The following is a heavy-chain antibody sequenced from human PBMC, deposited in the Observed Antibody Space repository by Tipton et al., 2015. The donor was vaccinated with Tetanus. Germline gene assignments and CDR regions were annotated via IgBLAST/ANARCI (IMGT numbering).Heavy chain of an antibody. D-gene: IGHD6-19*01. Sequence: QSGPEVKKPGSSVKVSCKASGGTFRNYALSWVRQAPGQGLEWVGGITPIFGTTNSAQKFQGRVTITADEPTNTAYMELRSLRSDDTAVYFCARLVKQWLVPEDYWGQGTLVTVSS. J-gene: IGHJ4*02. CDR1: GGTFRNYA. CDR3: ARLVKQWLVPEDY. V-gene: IGHV1-69*01. CDR2: ITPIFGTT.